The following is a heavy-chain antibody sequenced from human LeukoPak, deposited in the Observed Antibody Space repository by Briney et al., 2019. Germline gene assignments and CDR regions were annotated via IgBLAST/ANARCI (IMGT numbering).Heavy chain of an antibody. CDR2: IKEDGSEK. J-gene: IGHJ4*02. CDR1: GFTFSNYW. D-gene: IGHD3-16*01. CDR3: VRDYVWWTSDPDY. V-gene: IGHV3-7*01. Sequence: PGGSLRLSCVASGFTFSNYWMSWFRQTPRKELEWLGNIKEDGSEKYYLDSLKGRFTISRDKTHSSVFLQMNNLRAEDTAMYYCVRDYVWWTSDPDYWGQGTLVTVSS.